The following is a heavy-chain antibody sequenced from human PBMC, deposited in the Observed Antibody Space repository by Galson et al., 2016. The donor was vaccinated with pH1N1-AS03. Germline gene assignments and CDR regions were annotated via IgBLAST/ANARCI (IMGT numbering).Heavy chain of an antibody. Sequence: PALVKPTQTLTLTCSFSGFSLTSPGVCVTWVRQPPGKALEWLATIVSDDDKYYTTSLKTRLTISKDTSKNQVVLTMTNMDPVDTATYYCARVWGAAAGYFDYWGPGNLVVVSS. J-gene: IGHJ4*02. CDR3: ARVWGAAAGYFDY. V-gene: IGHV2-70*20. CDR2: IVSDDDK. D-gene: IGHD6-13*01. CDR1: GFSLTSPGVC.